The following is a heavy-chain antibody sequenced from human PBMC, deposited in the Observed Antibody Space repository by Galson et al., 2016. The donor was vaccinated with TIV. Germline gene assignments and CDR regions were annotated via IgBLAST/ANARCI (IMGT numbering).Heavy chain of an antibody. Sequence: LEWVSGISGSGGITYFADSVKGRFTISRDNSMNTLYLQLNSLRAEDTAVYYCAKRRNYGGDSFENWGQGTMVTVSS. CDR2: ISGSGGIT. CDR3: AKRRNYGGDSFEN. J-gene: IGHJ3*02. V-gene: IGHV3-23*01. D-gene: IGHD4-23*01.